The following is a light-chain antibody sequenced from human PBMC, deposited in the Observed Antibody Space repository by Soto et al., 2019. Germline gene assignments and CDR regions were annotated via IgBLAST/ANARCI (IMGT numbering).Light chain of an antibody. CDR3: QQYNNWPLT. CDR2: AAS. CDR1: QSINSD. V-gene: IGKV3D-15*01. J-gene: IGKJ4*01. Sequence: MTQSPSSLSASVGDRTTITCEASQSINSDVAWYQQKPGKTPKLLIHAASTMSTGIPSRFSGSGSGTEFTLTISILQPEDFATYYCQQYNNWPLTFGGGTKVDIK.